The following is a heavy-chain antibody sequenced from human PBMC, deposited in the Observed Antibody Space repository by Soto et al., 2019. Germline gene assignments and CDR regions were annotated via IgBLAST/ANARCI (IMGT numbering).Heavy chain of an antibody. CDR2: IYYSGST. CDR1: GGSISSGGYY. D-gene: IGHD2-2*02. J-gene: IGHJ4*02. V-gene: IGHV4-31*03. Sequence: PSETLSLTCTVSGGSISSGGYYWSWIRQHPGKGLEWIGYIYYSGSTYYNPSLKSRVTISVDTSKNQFSLKLSSVTAADTAVYYCARVSMGYCSSTSCYTHYFDYWGQGTLVTVS. CDR3: ARVSMGYCSSTSCYTHYFDY.